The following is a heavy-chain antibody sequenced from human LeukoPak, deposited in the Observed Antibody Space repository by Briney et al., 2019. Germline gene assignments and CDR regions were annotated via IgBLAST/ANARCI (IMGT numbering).Heavy chain of an antibody. V-gene: IGHV4-38-2*02. J-gene: IGHJ6*03. CDR1: GYSISSGYY. D-gene: IGHD3-10*01. CDR3: ARDFGHYYYYMDV. Sequence: HPSETLSLTCTVSGYSISSGYYWGWLRQPPGKGLEWIGSIYHSGSTYYNPSLKSRVTISVDTSKNQFSLKLSSVTAADTAVYYCARDFGHYYYYMDVWGKGTTVTVSS. CDR2: IYHSGST.